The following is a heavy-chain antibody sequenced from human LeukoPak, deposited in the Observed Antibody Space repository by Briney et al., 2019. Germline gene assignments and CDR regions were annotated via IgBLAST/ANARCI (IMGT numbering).Heavy chain of an antibody. CDR2: IRYDGSNK. Sequence: GGSLRLSCAASGFTFSSYGMHWVRQAPGKGLEWVAFIRYDGSNKYYADSVKGRFTISRDNSKNTLYLQMNSLRAEDTAVYYCAKEEGYCSSTSCTYAFDIWGQGTMVTVSS. V-gene: IGHV3-30*02. J-gene: IGHJ3*02. D-gene: IGHD2-2*01. CDR3: AKEEGYCSSTSCTYAFDI. CDR1: GFTFSSYG.